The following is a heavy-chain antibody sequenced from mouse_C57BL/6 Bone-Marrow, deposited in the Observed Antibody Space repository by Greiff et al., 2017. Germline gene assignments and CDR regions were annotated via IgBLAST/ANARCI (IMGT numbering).Heavy chain of an antibody. V-gene: IGHV1-19*01. Sequence: VQLQQSGPVLVKPGASVKMSCKASGYTFTDYYMNWVKQSHGKSLEWIGVINPYNGGTSYNQKFKGKATLTVDKSSSTAYMELNSLTSEDSAVYYCARGNYGYFDYWGQGTTLTVSS. D-gene: IGHD2-1*01. CDR3: ARGNYGYFDY. CDR2: INPYNGGT. J-gene: IGHJ2*01. CDR1: GYTFTDYY.